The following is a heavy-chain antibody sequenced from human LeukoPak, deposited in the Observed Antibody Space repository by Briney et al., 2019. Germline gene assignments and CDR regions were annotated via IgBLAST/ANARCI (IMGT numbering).Heavy chain of an antibody. Sequence: GGSLRLSCAASGFTFSSYWMSWVRQAPGKGLEWVANIKQDGSEKYYVDSVKGRFTISRDNAKNSLYLQMNSLRAEDTAVYYCATDDLDSSGYFEPQWGQGTLVTVSS. J-gene: IGHJ4*02. CDR3: ATDDLDSSGYFEPQ. D-gene: IGHD3-22*01. CDR1: GFTFSSYW. V-gene: IGHV3-7*01. CDR2: IKQDGSEK.